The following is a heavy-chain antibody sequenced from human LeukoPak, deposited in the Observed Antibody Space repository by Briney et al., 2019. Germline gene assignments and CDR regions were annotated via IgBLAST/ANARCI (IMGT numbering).Heavy chain of an antibody. D-gene: IGHD5-24*01. CDR3: ARDGVATNDWQPDY. CDR1: GFTFSSYA. Sequence: GGSLRLSCAASGFTFSSYAMTWVRQARRKGVEWVSGISSSGSNRHYADSVKGRFTISRDTSKNTLYLQMNSLRAEDTALYYCARDGVATNDWQPDYWGQGTLVTVSS. CDR2: ISSSGSNR. J-gene: IGHJ4*02. V-gene: IGHV3-23*01.